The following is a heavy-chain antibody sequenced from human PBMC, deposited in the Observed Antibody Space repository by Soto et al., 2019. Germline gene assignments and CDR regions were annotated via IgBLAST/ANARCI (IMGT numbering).Heavy chain of an antibody. CDR2: MSDDGSKK. CDR1: GFSFSKYG. Sequence: QVHLVESGGGVVQPGRSLRLSCAASGFSFSKYGMHWVRQAPGKGLEWVAEMSDDGSKKYYGDSVKGRFTISRDNSKNTLYLLMDSLGPEDTAMYYCAKELRETGGYYFDCWGQGTLVTVSS. D-gene: IGHD3-16*01. V-gene: IGHV3-30*18. J-gene: IGHJ4*02. CDR3: AKELRETGGYYFDC.